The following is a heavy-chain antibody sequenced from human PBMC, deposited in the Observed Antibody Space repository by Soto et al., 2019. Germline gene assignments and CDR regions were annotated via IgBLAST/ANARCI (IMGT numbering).Heavy chain of an antibody. D-gene: IGHD3-10*01. CDR2: IYYNGNT. CDR1: GGSISSYY. CDR3: ARHPSYCSGSLVY. Sequence: QVHLQESGPGLVKPSETLSLTCTVSGGSISSYYWSWIRQPPGKGLEWIGYIYYNGNTNYNPSLKSRLTISVDTSKNQFSLKLSSVTAADTAVYYCARHPSYCSGSLVYWGQGTLVTVSS. V-gene: IGHV4-59*08. J-gene: IGHJ4*02.